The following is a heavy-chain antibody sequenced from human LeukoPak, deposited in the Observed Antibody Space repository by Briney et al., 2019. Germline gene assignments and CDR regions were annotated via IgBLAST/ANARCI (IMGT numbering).Heavy chain of an antibody. CDR3: ARNFPGVGCSGGSCYDY. J-gene: IGHJ4*02. CDR1: GASITSADYY. V-gene: IGHV4-39*07. CDR2: IYYSGTT. D-gene: IGHD2-15*01. Sequence: SETLSLTCTVSGASITSADYYWGWIRQPPGKGLEWIGTIYYSGTTYYNPSLKSRVTISIDTSKNQFSLKLSSVTAADTAVYYCARNFPGVGCSGGSCYDYWGQGTLVTVSS.